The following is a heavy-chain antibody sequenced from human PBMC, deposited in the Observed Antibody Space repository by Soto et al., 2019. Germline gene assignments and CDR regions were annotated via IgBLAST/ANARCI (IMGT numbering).Heavy chain of an antibody. CDR2: ISYAGSNK. CDR3: ARAYGEPYYYYYGMDV. Sequence: QVQLVESGGGVVQPGRSLRLSCAASGFNFSSYAMHWVRQAPGKGLEWVAVISYAGSNKYYADSVKGRFTSSRDNSKNTLYRQMNSLRAEDTAVYYCARAYGEPYYYYYGMDVWGQGTTVTVSS. D-gene: IGHD4-17*01. J-gene: IGHJ6*02. CDR1: GFNFSSYA. V-gene: IGHV3-30-3*01.